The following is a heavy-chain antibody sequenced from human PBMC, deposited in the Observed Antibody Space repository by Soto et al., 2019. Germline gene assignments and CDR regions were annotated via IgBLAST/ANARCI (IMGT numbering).Heavy chain of an antibody. CDR2: ISGSGGST. V-gene: IGHV3-23*01. CDR3: AKSGIVVVSAATVYFDY. J-gene: IGHJ4*02. Sequence: GGSLGLSCAASGFTFSSYAMSWVRQAPGKGLEWVSAISGSGGSTYYADSVKGRFTISRDKSKNTLYLQMNSLRAEDTAVYYCAKSGIVVVSAATVYFDYWGQGTLVTVSS. CDR1: GFTFSSYA. D-gene: IGHD2-2*01.